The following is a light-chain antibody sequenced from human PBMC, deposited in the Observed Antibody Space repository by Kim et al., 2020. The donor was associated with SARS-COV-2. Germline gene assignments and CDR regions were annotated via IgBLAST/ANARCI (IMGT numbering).Light chain of an antibody. CDR3: QQFNNWPLYS. CDR2: GAS. V-gene: IGKV3-15*01. Sequence: VSPGERAARSCRASQGVNSNLGWYQQKPGQAPRLLIYGASTRAPGVPARFSGSGSGTEFTLTISSLQSEDFAVYYCQQFNNWPLYSFGQGTKLEI. CDR1: QGVNSN. J-gene: IGKJ2*03.